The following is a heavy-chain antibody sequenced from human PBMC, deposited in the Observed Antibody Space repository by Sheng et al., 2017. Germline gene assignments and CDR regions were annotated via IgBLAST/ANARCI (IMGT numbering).Heavy chain of an antibody. CDR1: GGSFSGYY. V-gene: IGHV4-34*01. J-gene: IGHJ4*02. D-gene: IGHD1-1*01. CDR3: ARVVGNDQVFDY. CDR2: INHSGST. Sequence: QVQLQQWGAGLLKPSETLSLTCAVYGGSFSGYYWSWIRQPPGKGLEWIGEINHSGSTNYNPSLKSRVTISVDTSKNQFSLKLSSVTAADTAVYYCARVVGNDQVFDYWGQGTLVTVSS.